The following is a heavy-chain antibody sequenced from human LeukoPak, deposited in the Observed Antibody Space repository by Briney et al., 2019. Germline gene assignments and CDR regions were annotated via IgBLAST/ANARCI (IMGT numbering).Heavy chain of an antibody. CDR3: ASHGNYRFDY. CDR1: GFTFSTYS. D-gene: IGHD3-3*01. J-gene: IGHJ4*02. Sequence: GGSLRLSCVASGFTFSTYSMNWVRQAPGKGLEWVSSISTRSSYTYYADSLRGRFTISRDDAKNSVYLHMHSLRAEDTAVYYCASHGNYRFDYWGQGTLVTVSS. V-gene: IGHV3-21*06. CDR2: ISTRSSYT.